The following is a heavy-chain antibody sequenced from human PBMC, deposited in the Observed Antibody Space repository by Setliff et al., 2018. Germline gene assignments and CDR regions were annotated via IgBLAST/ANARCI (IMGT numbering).Heavy chain of an antibody. D-gene: IGHD6-25*01. V-gene: IGHV3-15*01. CDR2: IKSKTDGGTT. CDR3: VPGRGS. CDR1: GLTLSNAW. J-gene: IGHJ5*02. Sequence: GGSLRLSCAASGLTLSNAWMSWVRQAPGKGPEWVGRIKSKTDGGTTDYAAPVKGRFTISRDDSKNTLYLHMNNLRAEDTAVFYCVPGRGSWGQGALVTVSS.